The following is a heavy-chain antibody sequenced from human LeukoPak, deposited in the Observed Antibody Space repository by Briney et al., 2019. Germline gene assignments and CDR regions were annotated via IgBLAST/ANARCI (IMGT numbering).Heavy chain of an antibody. D-gene: IGHD6-19*01. J-gene: IGHJ4*02. CDR1: GFTFSSYG. CDR2: IRYDGSNK. V-gene: IGHV3-30*02. Sequence: PGGSLRLSCAASGFTFSSYGMHWVRQAPGKGLEWVAFIRYDGSNKYYADSVKGRFTISRDNSKNTLYLQMNSLRAEDTAVYYCAKDRVAVAGTTFDYWGQGTLVTVSS. CDR3: AKDRVAVAGTTFDY.